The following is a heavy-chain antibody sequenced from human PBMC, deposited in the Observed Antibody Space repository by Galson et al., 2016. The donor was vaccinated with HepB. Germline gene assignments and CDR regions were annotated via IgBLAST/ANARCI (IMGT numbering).Heavy chain of an antibody. D-gene: IGHD5-24*01. J-gene: IGHJ4*02. CDR3: VRRGDGYDFDL. CDR2: IYPGDSDT. CDR1: RNTFTDHW. Sequence: QSGAEVKKPGESLKISCKGSRNTFTDHWIGWVRQRPGKGLEWMGIIYPGDSDTRYSPSFQCQVTISADKSSRYAYLQWSSLKASDTAMYYCVRRGDGYDFDLWVQGTLVTVSS. V-gene: IGHV5-51*01.